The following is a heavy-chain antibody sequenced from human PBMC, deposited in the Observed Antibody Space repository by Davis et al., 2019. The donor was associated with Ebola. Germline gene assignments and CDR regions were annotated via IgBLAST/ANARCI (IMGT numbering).Heavy chain of an antibody. CDR2: ISGSSSYTNYA. Sequence: GESLKISCAASGFTFSDYYMSWIRQAPGKGLEWVSYISGSSSYTNYANYADSVKGRFTISRDNAKKSLYLQMNSLRAEDTAVYYCAREDGSHPYFDYWGQGTLVTVSS. CDR3: AREDGSHPYFDY. CDR1: GFTFSDYY. D-gene: IGHD3-10*01. J-gene: IGHJ4*02. V-gene: IGHV3-11*06.